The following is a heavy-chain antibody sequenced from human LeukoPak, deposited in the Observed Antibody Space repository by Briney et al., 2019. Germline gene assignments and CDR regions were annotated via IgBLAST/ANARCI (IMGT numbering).Heavy chain of an antibody. CDR3: ARNNEMGAYNNWFDP. D-gene: IGHD3-16*01. V-gene: IGHV4-59*01. CDR1: GGSISSYY. J-gene: IGHJ5*02. Sequence: SETLSLTCTVSGGSISSYYWSWIRQPPGKGLEWIGYIYYSGRTNYNPTLKSQVTISVDTSKNQFSLKLSSVTAADTAVYYCARNNEMGAYNNWFDPWGQGTLVTVSS. CDR2: IYYSGRT.